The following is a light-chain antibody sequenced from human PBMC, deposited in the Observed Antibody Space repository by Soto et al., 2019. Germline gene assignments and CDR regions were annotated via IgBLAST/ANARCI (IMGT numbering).Light chain of an antibody. CDR1: RNVGNY. CDR2: GAS. V-gene: IGKV3-15*01. CDR3: QQCDGWPWT. Sequence: EIVMTQSPATLSVSAGERVTLSCRASRNVGNYLPWYIQKLGQCPKLLIYGASSSPGDFPARFNGSGSGTEFILTISNLQSEDFAFYSCQQCDGWPWTFGQGTKVDIK. J-gene: IGKJ1*01.